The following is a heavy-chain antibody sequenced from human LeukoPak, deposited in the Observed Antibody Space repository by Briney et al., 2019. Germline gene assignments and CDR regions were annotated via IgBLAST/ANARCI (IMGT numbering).Heavy chain of an antibody. CDR3: VRELAY. CDR1: GSTFTTYM. V-gene: IGHV3-48*01. J-gene: IGHJ4*02. Sequence: PGGSLRLSCAASGSTFTTYMMNWVRQTPGKGLEWVSYISSDGGAIYYADSVKGRFTISRDNAQTSLYLQMNNLRAEDTAVYYCVRELAYWGQGALVTVSS. CDR2: ISSDGGAI.